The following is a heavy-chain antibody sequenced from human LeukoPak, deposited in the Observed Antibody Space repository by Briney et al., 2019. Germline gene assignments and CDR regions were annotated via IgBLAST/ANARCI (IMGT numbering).Heavy chain of an antibody. D-gene: IGHD1-26*01. J-gene: IGHJ4*02. CDR3: ARASYRRPYYFDY. CDR2: ISSSSSYI. V-gene: IGHV3-21*01. Sequence: YPGGSLRLSCAASGFTFSSYSMNWVRQAPGKGLEWVSSISSSSSYICYADSVKGRFTISRDNAKNSLYLQMNSLRAEDTAVYYCARASYRRPYYFDYWGQGTLVTVSS. CDR1: GFTFSSYS.